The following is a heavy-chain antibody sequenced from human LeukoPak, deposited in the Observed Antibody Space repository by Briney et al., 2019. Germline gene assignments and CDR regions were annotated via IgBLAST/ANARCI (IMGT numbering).Heavy chain of an antibody. J-gene: IGHJ4*02. V-gene: IGHV3-48*01. Sequence: GGSLRLSCAASGFTFSSYSMNWVRQAPGKGLEWLSYIDSSSTTIYYADSVKGRFTISRDNARNSLYLQMHSLRAEDTAVYYCASGTGSSSSGNPDYWGQGTLVTVSS. CDR3: ASGTGSSSSGNPDY. CDR1: GFTFSSYS. D-gene: IGHD6-6*01. CDR2: IDSSSTTI.